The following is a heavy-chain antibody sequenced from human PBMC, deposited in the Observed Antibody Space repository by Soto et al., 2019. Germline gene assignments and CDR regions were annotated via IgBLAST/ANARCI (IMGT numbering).Heavy chain of an antibody. CDR3: ARDRLGTTGTLDY. J-gene: IGHJ4*02. CDR2: INPSGGGP. V-gene: IGHV1-46*01. Sequence: QVQLVQSGAEVKKPGASVKVSCKAPGNTFTRSFMHWVRQAPGQRLEWLGLINPSGGGPNYAQKCQGRSTLTRDTSTSNLYMELRRPTSEDTAVYYCARDRLGTTGTLDYWGQGTLLIVSS. CDR1: GNTFTRSF. D-gene: IGHD1-1*01.